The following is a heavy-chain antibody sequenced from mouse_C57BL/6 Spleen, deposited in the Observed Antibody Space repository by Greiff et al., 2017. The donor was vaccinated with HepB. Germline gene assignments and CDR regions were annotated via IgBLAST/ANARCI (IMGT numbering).Heavy chain of an antibody. D-gene: IGHD1-1*01. CDR1: GFTFSSYG. J-gene: IGHJ3*01. CDR3: ARHGDYGSTQNAWFAY. Sequence: EVKLMESGGDLVKPGGSLKLSCAASGFTFSSYGMSWVRQTPDKRLEWVATISSGGSYTYYPDSVKGRFTISRDNAKNTLYLQMSSLKSEDTAMYYWARHGDYGSTQNAWFAYWGQGTLVTVSA. CDR2: ISSGGSYT. V-gene: IGHV5-6*01.